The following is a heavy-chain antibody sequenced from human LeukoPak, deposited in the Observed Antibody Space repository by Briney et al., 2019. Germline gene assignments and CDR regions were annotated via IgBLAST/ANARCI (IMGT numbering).Heavy chain of an antibody. V-gene: IGHV3-23*01. CDR1: GFTFSSYA. CDR2: ISGSGGST. D-gene: IGHD3-3*01. J-gene: IGHJ4*02. Sequence: GGSLRLSCAASGFTFSSYAMSWVCQAPGKGLEWVSAISGSGGSTYYADSVKGRFTISRDNSKNTLYLQMNSLRAEDTAVYYCAKWVVYDFWSGNFDYWGQGTLVTVSS. CDR3: AKWVVYDFWSGNFDY.